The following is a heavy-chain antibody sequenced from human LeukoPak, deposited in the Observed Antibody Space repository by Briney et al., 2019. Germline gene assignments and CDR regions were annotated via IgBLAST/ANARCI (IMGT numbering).Heavy chain of an antibody. CDR1: GFTFSSYS. CDR2: ISSSSSYI. V-gene: IGHV3-21*01. CDR3: ASGRAAGV. D-gene: IGHD6-13*01. Sequence: GGSLRLSCAASGFTFSSYSMNWVRQAPGKGLEWVSSISSSSSYIYYADSVKGRFTISRDNAKNSLYLQMNGLRVEDTAVYYCASGRAAGVWGQGTLVTVSS. J-gene: IGHJ4*02.